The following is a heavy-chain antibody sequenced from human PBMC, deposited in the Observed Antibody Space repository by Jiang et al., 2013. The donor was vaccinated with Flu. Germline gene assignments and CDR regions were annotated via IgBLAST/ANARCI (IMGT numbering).Heavy chain of an antibody. V-gene: IGHV1-2*02. Sequence: EVKKPGASVKVSCKASGYTFTGYYMHWVRQAPGQGLEWMGWINPNSGGTNYAQKFQGRVTMTRDTSISTAYMELSRLRSDDTAVYYCARANQIQLPWGSRFNWFDPWGQGTLVTVSS. J-gene: IGHJ5*02. CDR3: ARANQIQLPWGSRFNWFDP. CDR2: INPNSGGT. CDR1: GYTFTGYY. D-gene: IGHD5-18*01.